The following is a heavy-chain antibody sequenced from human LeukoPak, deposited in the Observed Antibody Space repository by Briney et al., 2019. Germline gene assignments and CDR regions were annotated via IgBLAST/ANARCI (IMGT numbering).Heavy chain of an antibody. D-gene: IGHD2-21*01. CDR2: VSNSGAAT. CDR1: GFTFSLSA. V-gene: IGHV3-23*01. J-gene: IGHJ4*02. Sequence: GGSLRLSCAASGFTFSLSAMTWVRQPPGKGLEWVATVSNSGAATYYADSVKGRFSISRDNSKNTVSLEMSNLRTDDTAIYYCAKEAFRPALLDFLGQGSLVTVSS. CDR3: AKEAFRPALLDF.